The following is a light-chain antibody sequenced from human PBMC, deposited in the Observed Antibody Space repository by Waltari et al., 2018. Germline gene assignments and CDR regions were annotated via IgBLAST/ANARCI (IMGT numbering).Light chain of an antibody. CDR3: QQNNTVPLT. J-gene: IGKJ4*01. CDR2: AAS. Sequence: DIQMTQSPSSLSASVGDRVTITCRASHSITTYLNWYQQKPGKAPNLLIYAASSLQSGVPSRFSGSGSGTEFTLTISSLRPEDFATYYCQQNNTVPLTFGGGTKVEIK. CDR1: HSITTY. V-gene: IGKV1-39*01.